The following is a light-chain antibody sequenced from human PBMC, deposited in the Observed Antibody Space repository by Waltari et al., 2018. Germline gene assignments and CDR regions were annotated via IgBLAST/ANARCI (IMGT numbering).Light chain of an antibody. CDR1: SSDVGDYNF. CDR2: YIT. V-gene: IGLV2-11*01. Sequence: QSALTQPRSVSGSPGQSVTISCTGISSDVGDYNFVSWYQHHPGKATKLIIHYITQRPSGVPARFAGSNSGNTASLTISGLQAEDEADYYCCSYVGSHTNWVFGGGTKLTVL. J-gene: IGLJ3*02. CDR3: CSYVGSHTNWV.